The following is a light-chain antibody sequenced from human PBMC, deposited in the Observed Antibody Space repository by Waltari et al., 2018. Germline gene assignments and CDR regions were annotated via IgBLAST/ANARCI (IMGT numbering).Light chain of an antibody. CDR1: QSVLYISQNKNY. CDR2: SAS. V-gene: IGKV4-1*01. Sequence: DTVMTQSTDSVAVPLAGRATITCKSSQSVLYISQNKNYFAWYQQKPGPPPKLLLYSASTRESGAPDCVSGSGSGTDFTLTISSLQAEDVAVSYCQQYYSTPLTFGGGTKVEIK. J-gene: IGKJ4*01. CDR3: QQYYSTPLT.